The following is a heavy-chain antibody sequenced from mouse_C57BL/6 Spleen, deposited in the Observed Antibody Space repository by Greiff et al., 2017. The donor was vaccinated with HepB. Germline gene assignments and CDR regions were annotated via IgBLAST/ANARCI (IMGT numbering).Heavy chain of an antibody. CDR1: GYAFSSSW. Sequence: QVQLQQSGPELVKPGASVKISCKASGYAFSSSWMNWVKQRPGKGLEWIGRIYPGDGDTNYNGKFKGKATLTADKSSSTAYMQLSSLTSEDSAVYFCARRTYDGYYFDYWGQGTTLTVSS. D-gene: IGHD1-1*02. CDR2: IYPGDGDT. CDR3: ARRTYDGYYFDY. J-gene: IGHJ2*01. V-gene: IGHV1-82*01.